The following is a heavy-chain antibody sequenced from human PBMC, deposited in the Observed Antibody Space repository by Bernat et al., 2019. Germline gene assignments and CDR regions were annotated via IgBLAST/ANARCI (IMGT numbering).Heavy chain of an antibody. CDR3: AKGQTPIVVVPAANDY. D-gene: IGHD2-2*01. V-gene: IGHV3-23*01. CDR1: GFTFSSYA. Sequence: EVQLLESGGGLVQPGGSLRLSCAASGFTFSSYAMSWVRQAPGKGLEWVSAISGSGCSKYYADSVKGRFTISRDNSKNTLYLQMNSLRAEDTAVYYCAKGQTPIVVVPAANDYWGQGTLVTVSS. CDR2: ISGSGCSK. J-gene: IGHJ4*02.